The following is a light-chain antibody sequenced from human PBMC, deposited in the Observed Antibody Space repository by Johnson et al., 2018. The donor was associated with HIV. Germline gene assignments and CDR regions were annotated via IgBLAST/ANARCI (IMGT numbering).Light chain of an antibody. J-gene: IGLJ1*01. CDR2: ENN. V-gene: IGLV1-51*02. CDR1: SSNIGNNY. CDR3: GTWDSSLSAYV. Sequence: QSVLTQPPSVSAAPGQKVTISCSGSSSNIGNNYVSWYQQLPGTAPKLLICENNKRPSGIPDRFSGSKFGTSATLGITGLQTGDEADYYCGTWDSSLSAYVFGTGTKGTVL.